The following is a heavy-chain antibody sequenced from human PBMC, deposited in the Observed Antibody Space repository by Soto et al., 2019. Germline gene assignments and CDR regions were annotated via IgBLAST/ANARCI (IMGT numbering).Heavy chain of an antibody. CDR1: GGSISSGGYY. CDR2: IYYSGST. CDR3: ARDGYGGNSGEAFDY. J-gene: IGHJ4*02. D-gene: IGHD4-17*01. Sequence: TLSLTCTVSGGSISSGGYYWSWIRQHPGKGLEWIGYIYYSGSTYYNPSLKSRVTISVDTSKNQFSLKLSSVTAADTAVYYCARDGYGGNSGEAFDYWGQGTLVTVYS. V-gene: IGHV4-31*03.